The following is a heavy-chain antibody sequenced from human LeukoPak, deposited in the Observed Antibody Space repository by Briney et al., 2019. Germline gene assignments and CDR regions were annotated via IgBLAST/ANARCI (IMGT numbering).Heavy chain of an antibody. D-gene: IGHD3-22*01. CDR2: NNWNDVWT. CDR1: GFTFDDYG. J-gene: IGHJ5*02. CDR3: AGYYYESSRGVDL. V-gene: IGHV3-20*04. Sequence: GGSLRLSGAASGFTFDDYGTRWDRQAPGKGLEWVSDNNWNDVWTGYADSVEGRFTISRDNAKNSLYLQTDRRRAEGTALYYCAGYYYESSRGVDLWGQGTLVTV.